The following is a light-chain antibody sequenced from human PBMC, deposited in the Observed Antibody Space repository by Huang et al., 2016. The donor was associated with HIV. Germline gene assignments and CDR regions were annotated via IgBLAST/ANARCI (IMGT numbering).Light chain of an antibody. CDR3: QQRSNWPRT. Sequence: EIVLTQSPATLSVSPGERATLSCRAGQSVSSDLDWYQQKPGQAPRLLIYDASNRATGIPARFSGSGSGTDFSLTISSLEPEDFAVYYCQQRSNWPRTFGQGTKVEIK. CDR2: DAS. V-gene: IGKV3-11*01. J-gene: IGKJ1*01. CDR1: QSVSSD.